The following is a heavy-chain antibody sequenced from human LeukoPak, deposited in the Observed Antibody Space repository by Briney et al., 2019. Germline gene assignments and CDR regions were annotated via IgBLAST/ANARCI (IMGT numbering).Heavy chain of an antibody. Sequence: ASVKVSCNASGYTFTSYYMHWVRQAPGQGLEWMGLINPNGGSTTNAQKSQGRVTMTRDASTSTVYLNRSSLSSEDTAVYSFARGNPPYSFNYWGQGTLVTVSS. CDR3: ARGNPPYSFNY. CDR1: GYTFTSYY. CDR2: INPNGGST. J-gene: IGHJ4*02. D-gene: IGHD1-14*01. V-gene: IGHV1-46*01.